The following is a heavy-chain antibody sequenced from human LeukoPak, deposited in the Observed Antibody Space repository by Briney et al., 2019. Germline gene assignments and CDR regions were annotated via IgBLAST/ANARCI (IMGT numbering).Heavy chain of an antibody. D-gene: IGHD6-6*01. CDR2: INPNSGGT. V-gene: IGHV1-2*06. J-gene: IGHJ4*02. Sequence: GASVKVSCKASGYTFTGYYMHWVRQAPGQGLEWMGRINPNSGGTNYAQKFRGRVTMTRDTSISTAYMELSRLRSDDTAVYYCARVWYSSSFLFDYWGQGTLVTVSS. CDR3: ARVWYSSSFLFDY. CDR1: GYTFTGYY.